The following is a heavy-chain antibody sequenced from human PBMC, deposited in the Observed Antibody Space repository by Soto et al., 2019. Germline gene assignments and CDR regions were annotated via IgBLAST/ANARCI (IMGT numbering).Heavy chain of an antibody. CDR2: IIPIFGTA. CDR3: ARDRYYYDSSGYWYYFDY. CDR1: GGTFSSYA. Sequence: SVKVSCKASGGTFSSYAISWVRQAPGQGLEWMGGIIPIFGTANYAQKFQGRVTITADESTSTAYMELSSLRSEDTAVYYCARDRYYYDSSGYWYYFDYWGQGTLVTVSS. V-gene: IGHV1-69*13. D-gene: IGHD3-22*01. J-gene: IGHJ4*02.